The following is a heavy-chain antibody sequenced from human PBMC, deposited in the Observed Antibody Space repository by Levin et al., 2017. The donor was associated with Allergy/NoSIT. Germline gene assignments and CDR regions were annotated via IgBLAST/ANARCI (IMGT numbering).Heavy chain of an antibody. CDR1: GYTFTGYY. Sequence: ASVKVSCKASGYTFTGYYMHWVRQAPGQGLEWMGWINPNSGGTNYAQKFQGRVTMTRDTSISTAYMELSRLRSDDTAVYYCARVPPKSYYDSSGYSSYAYWGQGTLVTVSS. V-gene: IGHV1-2*02. CDR3: ARVPPKSYYDSSGYSSYAY. CDR2: INPNSGGT. J-gene: IGHJ4*02. D-gene: IGHD3-22*01.